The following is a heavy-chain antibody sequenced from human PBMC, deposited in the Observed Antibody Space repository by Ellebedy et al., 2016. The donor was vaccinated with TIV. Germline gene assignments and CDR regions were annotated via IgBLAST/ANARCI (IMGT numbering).Heavy chain of an antibody. CDR1: GFTFSNYV. D-gene: IGHD5-12*01. Sequence: PGGSLRLSCVASGFTFSNYVMHWVRQAPGKGPEWVAMIRSDSSNEYYADSMRGRFTISRDNSKNTLYLRMNSLRHEDTALYYCISDIVGDGFDNWGQGTMVTVSS. CDR2: IRSDSSNE. J-gene: IGHJ3*02. V-gene: IGHV3-30*02. CDR3: ISDIVGDGFDN.